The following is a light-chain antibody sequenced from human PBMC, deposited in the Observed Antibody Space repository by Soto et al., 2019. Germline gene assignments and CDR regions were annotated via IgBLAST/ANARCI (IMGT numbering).Light chain of an antibody. J-gene: IGKJ4*01. V-gene: IGKV3-11*01. Sequence: EVVLTQSPATLSLSPGERVILSCRASQSVNSHLAWYQQKPGQAPRLLINDASNRAAGVPARFSGSGSETDFTLTISSLEPEDFAVYYCQQRGHWPLTFGGGTKVDIK. CDR2: DAS. CDR1: QSVNSH. CDR3: QQRGHWPLT.